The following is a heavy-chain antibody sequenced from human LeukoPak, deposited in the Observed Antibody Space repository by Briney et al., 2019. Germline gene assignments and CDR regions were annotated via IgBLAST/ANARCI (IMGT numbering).Heavy chain of an antibody. J-gene: IGHJ5*02. V-gene: IGHV1-69*04. CDR2: IIPILGIA. CDR3: ARDQGDYQLNWFDP. CDR1: GGTFSSYA. D-gene: IGHD4-17*01. Sequence: ASVKVSCKASGGTFSSYAISWVRQAPGQGLEWMGRIIPILGIANYAQKFQGRVTITADKSTSTAYMELSSLRSEDTAVYYCARDQGDYQLNWFDPWGQGTLVTVSS.